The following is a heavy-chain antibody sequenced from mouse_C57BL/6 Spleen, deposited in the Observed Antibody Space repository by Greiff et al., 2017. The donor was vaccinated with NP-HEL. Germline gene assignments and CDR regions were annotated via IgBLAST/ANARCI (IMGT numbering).Heavy chain of an antibody. CDR2: IDPEDGDT. V-gene: IGHV14-1*01. CDR1: GFNIKDYY. D-gene: IGHD2-4*01. J-gene: IGHJ2*01. CDR3: RDYDYDRNFDY. Sequence: EVQLQQSGAELVRPGASVKLSCTASGFNIKDYYMHWVKQRPEQGLEWIGRIDPEDGDTEYAPKFQGKATMTADTSSNTAYLQLSSLTSEDTAVYYCRDYDYDRNFDYWGQGTTLTVSS.